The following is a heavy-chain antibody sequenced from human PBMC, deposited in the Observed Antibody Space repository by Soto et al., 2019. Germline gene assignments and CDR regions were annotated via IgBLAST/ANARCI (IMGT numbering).Heavy chain of an antibody. CDR1: GYTFTGYF. CDR2: INPYSGGA. D-gene: IGHD3-10*01. CDR3: ARVIRGAYYNSPLDT. Sequence: SVTVSCKASGYTFTGYFRHWVRQAPGQGLEWMGWINPYSGGADYAQSFQGRVTMTRDTSISTVYMELSRLRFDDTAVYYCARVIRGAYYNSPLDTWGQGTVVTVSS. J-gene: IGHJ5*02. V-gene: IGHV1-2*02.